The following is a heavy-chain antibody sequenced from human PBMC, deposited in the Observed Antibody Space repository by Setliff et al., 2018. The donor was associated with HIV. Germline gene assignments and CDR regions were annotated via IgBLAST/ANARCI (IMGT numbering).Heavy chain of an antibody. Sequence: SETLSLTCTVSGGSISSSSYYWGWIRQPPGKGLEWIGEINHTGNTQYNPSLKGRVTMSEETSKNQFSLKLKSVTAADTAIYFCARGKGGLVGPAEFDYWGPGTLVTVSS. D-gene: IGHD1-26*01. CDR1: GGSISSSSYY. CDR3: ARGKGGLVGPAEFDY. J-gene: IGHJ4*02. V-gene: IGHV4-39*01. CDR2: INHTGNT.